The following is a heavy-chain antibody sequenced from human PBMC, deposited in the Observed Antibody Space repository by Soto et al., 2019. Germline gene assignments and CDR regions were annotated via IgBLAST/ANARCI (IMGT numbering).Heavy chain of an antibody. CDR2: ISGSGGST. CDR3: AKDPVVAPAPPRAVDY. CDR1: GFTFSSYA. V-gene: IGHV3-23*01. Sequence: EVQLLESGGGLVQPGGSLRLSCAASGFTFSSYAMSWVRQAPGKGLEWVSAISGSGGSTYYADSVKGRFTISRDNSKNTLYLQMNSLRAEDTAVYYRAKDPVVAPAPPRAVDYWGQGTLVTVSS. D-gene: IGHD2-2*01. J-gene: IGHJ4*02.